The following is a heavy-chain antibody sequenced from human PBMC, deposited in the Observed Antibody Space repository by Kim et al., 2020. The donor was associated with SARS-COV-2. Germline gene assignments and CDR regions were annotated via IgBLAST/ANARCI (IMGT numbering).Heavy chain of an antibody. V-gene: IGHV4-39*02. CDR1: GASVSSTNYY. CDR2: LYSSGST. J-gene: IGHJ5*02. Sequence: SETLSLTCIVSGASVSSTNYYWGWIRQPPGKGLEWIGTLYSSGSTYYNPSLNSRVTVSVDTSKNHFSLRLSSVTATDTAVYYCASSPTSPFGILAVAGTPFDHWGQGTLVTVSS. D-gene: IGHD6-19*01. CDR3: ASSPTSPFGILAVAGTPFDH.